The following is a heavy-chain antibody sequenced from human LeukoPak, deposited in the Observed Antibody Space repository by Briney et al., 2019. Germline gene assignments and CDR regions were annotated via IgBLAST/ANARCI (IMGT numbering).Heavy chain of an antibody. V-gene: IGHV5-51*01. D-gene: IGHD4-17*01. CDR2: VYTGDSDT. CDR1: GCGFTSYW. Sequence: GAALQISCKGSGCGFTSYWICCVRQMPRKSLEWMGIVYTGDSDTRYSPSFQGQVTISADTSNNTASLQWSCVHASDPALYFSARHRDTVRHDAFDIWGQGTMVTVSS. CDR3: ARHRDTVRHDAFDI. J-gene: IGHJ3*02.